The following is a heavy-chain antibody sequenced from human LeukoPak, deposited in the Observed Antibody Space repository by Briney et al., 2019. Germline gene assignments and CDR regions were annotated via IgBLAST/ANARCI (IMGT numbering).Heavy chain of an antibody. J-gene: IGHJ6*03. V-gene: IGHV1-46*01. CDR2: VNPTATDA. Sequence: ASVKVSCKASGYTFTSYYVHWVRQAPGQGLEWMGIVNPTATDATYAQKFRGRVTMTRDLSTSTVYTELFSLRSDDTAVYYCARGDYYSFMDVWGEGTTVTVSS. CDR1: GYTFTSYY. CDR3: ARGDYYSFMDV.